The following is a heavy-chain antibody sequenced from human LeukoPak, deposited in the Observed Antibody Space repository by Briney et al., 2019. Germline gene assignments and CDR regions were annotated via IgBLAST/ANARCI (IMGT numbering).Heavy chain of an antibody. D-gene: IGHD4-17*01. CDR2: ISSSARSQ. CDR1: GFTFGNAW. CDR3: AKGIGDYLHYYFDY. J-gene: IGHJ4*02. Sequence: PGGSLRLSCAASGFTFGNAWMSWVRQAPGKGLEWVSSISSSARSQYYPDSLKGRISISRDNAKNSLYLQMDSLRPEDTAVYYCAKGIGDYLHYYFDYWGQGTLVTVSS. V-gene: IGHV3-21*01.